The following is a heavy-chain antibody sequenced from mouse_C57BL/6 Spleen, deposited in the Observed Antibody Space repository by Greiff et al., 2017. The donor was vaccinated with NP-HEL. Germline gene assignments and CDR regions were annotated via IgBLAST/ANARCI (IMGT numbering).Heavy chain of an antibody. CDR3: ARGDPPYFYAMDY. J-gene: IGHJ4*01. CDR2: IDPSDSYT. D-gene: IGHD1-1*01. CDR1: GYTFTSYW. Sequence: VQLQQPGAELVRPGTSVKLSCKASGYTFTSYWMHWVKQRPGQGLEWIGVIDPSDSYTNYNQKFKGKATLTVDTSSSTAYMQLSSLTSEDSAVYYCARGDPPYFYAMDYWGQGTSVTVSS. V-gene: IGHV1-59*01.